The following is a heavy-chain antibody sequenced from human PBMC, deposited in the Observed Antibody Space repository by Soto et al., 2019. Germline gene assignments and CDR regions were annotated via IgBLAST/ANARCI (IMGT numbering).Heavy chain of an antibody. V-gene: IGHV3-66*01. CDR2: IYSDGRT. D-gene: IGHD5-12*01. CDR1: GFTVSSNY. Sequence: GGSLRLSCAASGFTVSSNYMSWVRQAPGKGLEWVSVIYSDGRTYYADSVKGRFTISRDNSENTLYLQVSSLRAEDTAVYYCARTASGYLEGHFDYWGQGTLVTVSS. J-gene: IGHJ4*02. CDR3: ARTASGYLEGHFDY.